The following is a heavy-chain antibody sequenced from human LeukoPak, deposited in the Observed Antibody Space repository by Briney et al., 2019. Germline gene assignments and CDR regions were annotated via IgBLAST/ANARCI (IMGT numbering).Heavy chain of an antibody. CDR3: ARFTSGYYGYFDY. CDR1: GYTFTGYY. V-gene: IGHV1-2*02. J-gene: IGHJ4*02. D-gene: IGHD3-22*01. CDR2: INPNSGGT. Sequence: ASVKVSCKASGYTFTGYYMHWVGQAPGQGLEWMGWINPNSGGTNYAQKFQGRVTMTRDTSISTAYMELSRLRSDDTAVYFCARFTSGYYGYFDYWGQGTLVTVSS.